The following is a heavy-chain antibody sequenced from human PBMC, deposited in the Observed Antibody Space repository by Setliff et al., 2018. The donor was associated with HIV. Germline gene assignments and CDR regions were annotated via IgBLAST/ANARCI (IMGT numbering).Heavy chain of an antibody. J-gene: IGHJ4*02. CDR2: IWYDGSNK. D-gene: IGHD3-22*01. CDR1: GFTFSSYG. Sequence: PGGSLRLSCAASGFTFSSYGMHWVRQAPGKGLEWVAVIWYDGSNKYYADSVKGRFTISRDNSKNTVYLQMNSLRAEDTAVYYCAREYYYDSSGYDYWGQGTLVTVSS. CDR3: AREYYYDSSGYDY. V-gene: IGHV3-33*01.